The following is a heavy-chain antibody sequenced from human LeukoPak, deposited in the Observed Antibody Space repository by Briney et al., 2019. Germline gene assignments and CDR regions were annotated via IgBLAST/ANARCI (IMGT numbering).Heavy chain of an antibody. V-gene: IGHV3-7*01. CDR1: GFTFSSYW. Sequence: GGSLRLSCAASGFTFSSYWMSWVRQAPGKGLEWVANIKQDGSEKYYVDSVKGRFAISRDNAKNSLYLQMNSLRAEDTAVYYCARVFTMIVVDRTYYFDYWGQGTLVTVSS. D-gene: IGHD3-22*01. J-gene: IGHJ4*02. CDR2: IKQDGSEK. CDR3: ARVFTMIVVDRTYYFDY.